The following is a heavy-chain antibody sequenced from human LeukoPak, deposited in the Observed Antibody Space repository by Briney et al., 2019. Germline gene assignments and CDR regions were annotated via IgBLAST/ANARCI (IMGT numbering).Heavy chain of an antibody. J-gene: IGHJ4*02. CDR2: INPSGGST. D-gene: IGHD4-11*01. CDR3: AITPTVTTPLDY. V-gene: IGHV1-46*01. Sequence: ASVKISCKASGYTFTSYYMHWVRQAPGQGLEWMGIINPSGGSTSYAQKFQGRVTMTRDTSTSTVYMELSSLRSEDTAVYYCAITPTVTTPLDYWGQGTLVTVSS. CDR1: GYTFTSYY.